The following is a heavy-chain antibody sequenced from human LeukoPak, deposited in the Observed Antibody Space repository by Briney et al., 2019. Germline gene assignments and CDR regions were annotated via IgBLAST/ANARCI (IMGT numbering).Heavy chain of an antibody. CDR3: ARGVRYCTGGSCYPNWFDP. Sequence: PSETLSLTCTVSGGSISSYYWNWIRQPPGKGLEWIGYIFYSGTTNYNPSLKSRVTISVDTSKYQFSLRLSHVTAADTAVYYCARGVRYCTGGSCYPNWFDPWGQGTLVTVSP. D-gene: IGHD2-15*01. J-gene: IGHJ5*02. CDR2: IFYSGTT. CDR1: GGSISSYY. V-gene: IGHV4-59*01.